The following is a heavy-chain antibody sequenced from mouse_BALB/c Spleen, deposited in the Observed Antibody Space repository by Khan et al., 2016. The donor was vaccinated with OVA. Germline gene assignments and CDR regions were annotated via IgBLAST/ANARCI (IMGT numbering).Heavy chain of an antibody. CDR3: ARNPFAY. CDR2: IDPYDSET. V-gene: IGHV1-52*01. CDR1: GYTFTNYW. Sequence: QVQLQQPGAELVRPGASVKLSCEASGYTFTNYWVNWIKQSPEQGLEWIGRIDPYDSETHYNQNFKDKAILTVDKSSSTAYMQLSSLTAEDSAVYFDARNPFAYWGQGTLVTVSA. J-gene: IGHJ3*01.